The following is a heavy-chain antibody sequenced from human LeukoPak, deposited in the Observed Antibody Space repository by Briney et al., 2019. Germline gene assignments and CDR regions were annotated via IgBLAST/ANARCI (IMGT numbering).Heavy chain of an antibody. CDR1: RGTSSSYA. CDR3: ARVGPGSSNPFDY. J-gene: IGHJ4*02. D-gene: IGHD6-13*01. V-gene: IGHV1-69*05. Sequence: SVKVSCKASRGTSSSYAISWVLQAPGQGGEWMGGIIPIFGTANYAQKLQGRVTITTDESTSTAYMELSSLRSEDTAVYYCARVGPGSSNPFDYWGQGTLVTVSS. CDR2: IIPIFGTA.